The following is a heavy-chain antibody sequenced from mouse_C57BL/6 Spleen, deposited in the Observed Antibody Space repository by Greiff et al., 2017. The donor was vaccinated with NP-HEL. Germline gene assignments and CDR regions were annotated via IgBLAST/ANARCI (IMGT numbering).Heavy chain of an antibody. D-gene: IGHD1-1*01. V-gene: IGHV3-8*01. J-gene: IGHJ1*03. Sequence: EVQLQQSGPGLAKPSQTLSLTCSVTGYSITSDYWNWIRKFPGNKLEYMGYISYSGSTYYNPSLKSRISITRDTSKNQYYLQLNSVTTEDTATYYCARYIYYGSSYWYFDVWGTGTTVTVSS. CDR2: ISYSGST. CDR3: ARYIYYGSSYWYFDV. CDR1: GYSITSDY.